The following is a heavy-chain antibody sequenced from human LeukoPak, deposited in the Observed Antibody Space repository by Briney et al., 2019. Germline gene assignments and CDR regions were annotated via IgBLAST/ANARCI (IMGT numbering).Heavy chain of an antibody. CDR2: IIPIFGTT. J-gene: IGHJ4*02. D-gene: IGHD4-11*01. CDR3: ARDGLQSRTAY. V-gene: IGHV1-69*13. CDR1: GGTFSSYA. Sequence: GASVKVSCKASGGTFSSYAISWVRQAPGQGLEWMGGIIPIFGTTNYAQKFQGRVTITADESTSTAYMELSRLRSDDTAVYYCARDGLQSRTAYWGQGTLVTVSS.